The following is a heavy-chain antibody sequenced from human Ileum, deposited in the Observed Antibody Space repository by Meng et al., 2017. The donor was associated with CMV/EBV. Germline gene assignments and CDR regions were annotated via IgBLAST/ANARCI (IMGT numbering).Heavy chain of an antibody. CDR1: GGSVGGGAYF. D-gene: IGHD1-14*01. Sequence: GSLRLSCTGSGGSVGGGAYFWSWIRQSPRKGLEWTGNVLYNGDTYFNPSLGRRVSMSIDTTKNQFSLKLSSLVAADTSVYFCARLRNPGPFDSWGQGIRVTVSS. J-gene: IGHJ4*02. V-gene: IGHV4-39*01. CDR2: VLYNGDT. CDR3: ARLRNPGPFDS.